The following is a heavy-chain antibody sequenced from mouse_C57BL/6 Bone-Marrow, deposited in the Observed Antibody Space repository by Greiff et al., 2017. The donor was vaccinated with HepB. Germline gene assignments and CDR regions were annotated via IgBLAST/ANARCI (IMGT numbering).Heavy chain of an antibody. CDR1: GFTFSSYT. V-gene: IGHV5-9*01. Sequence: EVMLVESGGGLVKPGGSLKLSCAASGFTFSSYTMSWVRQTPEKRLEWVATISGGGGNTYYPDSVKGRFTISRDNAKNTLYLQMSSLRSEDTALYYCARGATTVVATDYYAMDYWGQGTSVTVSS. D-gene: IGHD1-1*01. CDR2: ISGGGGNT. J-gene: IGHJ4*01. CDR3: ARGATTVVATDYYAMDY.